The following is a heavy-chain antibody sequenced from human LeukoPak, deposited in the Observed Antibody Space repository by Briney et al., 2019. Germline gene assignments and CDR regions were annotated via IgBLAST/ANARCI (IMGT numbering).Heavy chain of an antibody. Sequence: GGSLRLSCAASGFTFDDYAMHWVRQAPGTGLEWVSGISWNSGSIGYADSVKGRFTISRDNAKNSLYLQMNSLRAEDTALYYCARYVLDYGAFDYGGQGTRVTVSS. V-gene: IGHV3-9*01. J-gene: IGHJ4*02. CDR2: ISWNSGSI. CDR1: GFTFDDYA. D-gene: IGHD4-17*01. CDR3: ARYVLDYGAFDY.